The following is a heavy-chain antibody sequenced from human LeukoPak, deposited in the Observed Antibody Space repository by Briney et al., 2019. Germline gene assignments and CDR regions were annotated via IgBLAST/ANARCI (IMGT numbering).Heavy chain of an antibody. Sequence: GGSLRLSSAASGFTFSSYGMHWVRQAPGKGLEWVAVISYDGSNKYYADSVKGRFTISRDNSKNTLYLRMNSLRAEDTAVYYCAKDLVPYCSGGSCYPQGSGMDVWGQGTTVTVSS. J-gene: IGHJ6*02. CDR3: AKDLVPYCSGGSCYPQGSGMDV. CDR2: ISYDGSNK. D-gene: IGHD2-15*01. V-gene: IGHV3-30*18. CDR1: GFTFSSYG.